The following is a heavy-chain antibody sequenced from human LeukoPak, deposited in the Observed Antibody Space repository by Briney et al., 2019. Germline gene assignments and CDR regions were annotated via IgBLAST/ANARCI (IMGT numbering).Heavy chain of an antibody. CDR3: VREVPQLLYY. CDR2: IYTGGST. V-gene: IGHV3-53*01. J-gene: IGHJ4*02. D-gene: IGHD2-2*01. Sequence: PGGSLRLSCAASGFNVRSNFMAWVRQAPGKGLEWVSVIYTGGSTYYADSVKGRYTISRDNSQNTVSLQMNSVRAEDTAMYYCVREVPQLLYYWGQGTLVSV. CDR1: GFNVRSNF.